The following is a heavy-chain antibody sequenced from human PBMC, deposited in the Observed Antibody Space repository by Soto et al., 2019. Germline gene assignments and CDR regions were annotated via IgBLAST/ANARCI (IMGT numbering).Heavy chain of an antibody. D-gene: IGHD3-10*01. Sequence: PVQVSRKASGDPFSFYSINWVPQAPGLGLEWMGRINPILRMSNYAQRFQGRVTMTADKSTSTAYMELSSLRSEDTAMYYCASSYGSGYRAFDYWGQGALVTVSS. J-gene: IGHJ4*02. V-gene: IGHV1-69*02. CDR3: ASSYGSGYRAFDY. CDR2: INPILRMS. CDR1: GDPFSFYS.